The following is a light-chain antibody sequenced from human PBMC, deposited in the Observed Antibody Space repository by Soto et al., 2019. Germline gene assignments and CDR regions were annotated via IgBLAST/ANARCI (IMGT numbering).Light chain of an antibody. J-gene: IGKJ1*01. Sequence: EFVLTQSPGTLSLSPGERAALSCRASQTVRNNYLAWYQQKPGQATRLLIYGASSRATGIPDRFSGSGSGTDFTLTISRLEPEDFAVYYCQQYGSSGTFGQGTKVDIK. V-gene: IGKV3-20*01. CDR1: QTVRNNY. CDR3: QQYGSSGT. CDR2: GAS.